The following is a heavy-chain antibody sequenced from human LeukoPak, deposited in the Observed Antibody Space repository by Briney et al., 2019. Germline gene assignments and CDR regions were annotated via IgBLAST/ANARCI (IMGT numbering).Heavy chain of an antibody. Sequence: GGSLRLSCAASGFTHSSYAMSLVRQAPGKGLEWVSAISGSGGSTYYADSVKGRFTISRDNSKNTLYLQMNSLRAEDTAVYYCAKPIVVVPAAIRDGVDYWGQGTLVTVSS. V-gene: IGHV3-23*01. CDR2: ISGSGGST. CDR1: GFTHSSYA. D-gene: IGHD2-2*02. CDR3: AKPIVVVPAAIRDGVDY. J-gene: IGHJ4*02.